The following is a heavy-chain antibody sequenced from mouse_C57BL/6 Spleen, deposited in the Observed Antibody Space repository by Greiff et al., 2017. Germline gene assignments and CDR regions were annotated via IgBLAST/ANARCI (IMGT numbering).Heavy chain of an antibody. CDR3: ARGSGTGPFAY. CDR1: GYTFTSYW. Sequence: VQLQQPGAELVRPGSSVKLSCKASGYTFTSYWMDWVKQRPGQGLEWIGNIYPSDSETTYNQKFKDKATLTVDKSSSTAYMQLSSLTSEDSAVYYSARGSGTGPFAYWGQGTLVTVSA. J-gene: IGHJ3*01. V-gene: IGHV1-61*01. CDR2: IYPSDSET. D-gene: IGHD4-1*01.